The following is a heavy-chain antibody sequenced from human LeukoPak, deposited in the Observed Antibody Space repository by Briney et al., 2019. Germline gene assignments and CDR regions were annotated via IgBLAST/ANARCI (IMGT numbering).Heavy chain of an antibody. CDR2: ISGSGGST. Sequence: GGSLRLSCAASGFTFSSYAMSWVRQAPGKGLEWVSAISGSGGSTYYADSVKGRFTISRDNSKNTLYLQMNSLRAEDTAVYYCAKLGYCSSTSCLYYFDYWGQGTLVTVSS. D-gene: IGHD2-2*01. V-gene: IGHV3-23*01. CDR3: AKLGYCSSTSCLYYFDY. J-gene: IGHJ4*02. CDR1: GFTFSSYA.